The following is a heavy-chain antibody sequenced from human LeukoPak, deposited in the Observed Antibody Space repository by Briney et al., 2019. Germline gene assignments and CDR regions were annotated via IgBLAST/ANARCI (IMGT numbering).Heavy chain of an antibody. Sequence: GGSLRLSCAASGFTVSSNYMNWVRQAPGKGLEWGSVIYSGGNTYYADSVKGRFIISRDNSKNTLYLQMNSLRVEDTAVYYCARGHSGRYFASDYWGQGTLVTVSS. CDR3: ARGHSGRYFASDY. D-gene: IGHD1-26*01. CDR2: IYSGGNT. J-gene: IGHJ4*02. CDR1: GFTVSSNY. V-gene: IGHV3-66*01.